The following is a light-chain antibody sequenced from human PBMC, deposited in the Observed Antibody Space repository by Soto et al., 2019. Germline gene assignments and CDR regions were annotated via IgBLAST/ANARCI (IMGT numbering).Light chain of an antibody. Sequence: DIQMTQSPSTLSASVGDRVTITCRASQTISSWLAWYQQKPGKAPKLLIYAASSLQSGVPSRFSGSGSGTDFTLSFSSMQHADVPTYYWPPSYSTARTIREGTRVDIK. J-gene: IGKJ1*01. CDR2: AAS. CDR1: QTISSW. V-gene: IGKV1-39*01. CDR3: PPSYSTART.